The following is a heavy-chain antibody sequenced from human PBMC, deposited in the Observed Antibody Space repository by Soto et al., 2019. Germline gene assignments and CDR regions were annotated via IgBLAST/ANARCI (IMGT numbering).Heavy chain of an antibody. D-gene: IGHD5-18*01. Sequence: QVQLVESGGGVVQPGRSLRLSCAASGFTFSSYAMHWVRQAPGKGLEWVAVISYDGSNKYYADSVKGRFTISRDNSKNTLYLQMNSLRAEDTAVYYGAREGPWIQLWLNGSGYFDYWGQGTLVTVSS. V-gene: IGHV3-30-3*01. CDR2: ISYDGSNK. J-gene: IGHJ4*02. CDR1: GFTFSSYA. CDR3: AREGPWIQLWLNGSGYFDY.